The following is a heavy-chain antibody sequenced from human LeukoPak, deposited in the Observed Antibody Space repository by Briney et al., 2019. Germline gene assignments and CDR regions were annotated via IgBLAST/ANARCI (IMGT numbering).Heavy chain of an antibody. Sequence: GRSLRLSCEASGFTFSGYWMHWVRQAPGKRLVWVSRMSSDSTRSSHADSVKGRFTISRDNAKKMVYLQMNSLRVEDSAVYYCASSELRNGYTYGPKDYWGQGTLVTVSS. CDR3: ASSELRNGYTYGPKDY. J-gene: IGHJ4*02. CDR2: MSSDSTRS. V-gene: IGHV3-74*01. CDR1: GFTFSGYW. D-gene: IGHD4/OR15-4a*01.